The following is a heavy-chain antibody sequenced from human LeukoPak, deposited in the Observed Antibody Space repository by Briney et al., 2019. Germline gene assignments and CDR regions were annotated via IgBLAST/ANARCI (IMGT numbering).Heavy chain of an antibody. J-gene: IGHJ4*02. V-gene: IGHV1-69*04. D-gene: IGHD2-2*01. Sequence: GASVKVSCKASGGTFSSYAISWVRQAPGQGLEWMGRIIPILGIANYAQKFQGRVTITADKSTSTAYMELSSLRSEDTAVYYCARGPSSLPFDYWGQGTLVTVSS. CDR3: ARGPSSLPFDY. CDR2: IIPILGIA. CDR1: GGTFSSYA.